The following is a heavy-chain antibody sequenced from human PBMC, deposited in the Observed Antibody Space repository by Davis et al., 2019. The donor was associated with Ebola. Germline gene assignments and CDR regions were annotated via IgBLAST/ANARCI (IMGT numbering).Heavy chain of an antibody. CDR2: IKQDGSEK. CDR3: ARGNGHLQFFPDY. V-gene: IGHV3-7*01. J-gene: IGHJ4*02. D-gene: IGHD5-24*01. Sequence: GGSLRLSCAASGFTFSSYWMSWVRQAPGKGLEWVANIKQDGSEKYYVDSVKGRFTISRGNAKNSLYLQMKSLTDEDTAVYYCARGNGHLQFFPDYWGQGTLVTVSS. CDR1: GFTFSSYW.